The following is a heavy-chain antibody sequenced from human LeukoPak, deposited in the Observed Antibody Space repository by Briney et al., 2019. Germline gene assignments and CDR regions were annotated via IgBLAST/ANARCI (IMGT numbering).Heavy chain of an antibody. V-gene: IGHV4-59*01. D-gene: IGHD2-15*01. CDR3: ARAGYCSGGSCYLRYYYYYGMDV. Sequence: SETLSLTCTVSGGSISSYYWSWIRQPPGKGLEGIGYIYYSGSTNYNPSLKSRVTISVDTSKNQFSLKLSSVTAADTAVYYCARAGYCSGGSCYLRYYYYYGMDVWGQGTTVTVSS. CDR1: GGSISSYY. J-gene: IGHJ6*02. CDR2: IYYSGST.